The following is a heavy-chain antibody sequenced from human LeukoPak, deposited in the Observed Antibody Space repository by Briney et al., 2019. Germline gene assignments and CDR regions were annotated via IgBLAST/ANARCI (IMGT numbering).Heavy chain of an antibody. V-gene: IGHV1-69*05. CDR1: GGTFSSYT. Sequence: SVKVSCKASGGTFSSYTFSWVRQAAGQGLEWMGGIIPIFRTANYAQKFQGRVPTTTDESTNTAYMELSSLRSEDTGMYYCARADLYHFYLDVWGKGTSVTVSS. J-gene: IGHJ6*03. CDR3: ARADLYHFYLDV. CDR2: IIPIFRTA.